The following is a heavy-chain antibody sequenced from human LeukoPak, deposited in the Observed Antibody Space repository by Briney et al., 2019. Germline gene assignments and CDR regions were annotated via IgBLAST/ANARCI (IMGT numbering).Heavy chain of an antibody. D-gene: IGHD2-15*01. Sequence: GGSLRLSCAASGFTFSTSSMNWFRQAPGKGLEWVAFIRSKPYGGTTEYAASAKGRFSISRDDSTSIVYLQMNSLKTEDTALYYCSRTRISGIDGFDIWGQGTMVTVSS. J-gene: IGHJ3*02. CDR3: SRTRISGIDGFDI. CDR1: GFTFSTSS. V-gene: IGHV3-49*03. CDR2: IRSKPYGGTT.